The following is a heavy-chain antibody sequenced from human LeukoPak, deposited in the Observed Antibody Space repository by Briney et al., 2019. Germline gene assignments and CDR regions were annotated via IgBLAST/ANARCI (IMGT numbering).Heavy chain of an antibody. J-gene: IGHJ4*02. CDR2: IRYDGSNK. Sequence: GGSLRLSCAASGLTFSSYGMHWVRQAPGKGLEWVAFIRYDGSNKYYADSVKGRFTISRDNSKNTLYLQMNSLRAEDTAVYYCARDRGYSGYEPAGSYWGQGTLVTVSS. CDR3: ARDRGYSGYEPAGSY. D-gene: IGHD5-12*01. V-gene: IGHV3-30*02. CDR1: GLTFSSYG.